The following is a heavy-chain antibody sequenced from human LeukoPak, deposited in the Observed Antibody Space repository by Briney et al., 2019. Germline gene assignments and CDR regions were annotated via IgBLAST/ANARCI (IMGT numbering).Heavy chain of an antibody. Sequence: TGGSLRLSCAASGFTFSDSALHWVRQASGKGLEWVGRIRSKANNDATVYAASVKGRFSISRDDSQNTAYLQMNSLRAEDTAVYYCATQQWLVSDFDYWGQGTLVTVSS. V-gene: IGHV3-73*01. J-gene: IGHJ4*02. CDR1: GFTFSDSA. D-gene: IGHD6-19*01. CDR2: IRSKANNDAT. CDR3: ATQQWLVSDFDY.